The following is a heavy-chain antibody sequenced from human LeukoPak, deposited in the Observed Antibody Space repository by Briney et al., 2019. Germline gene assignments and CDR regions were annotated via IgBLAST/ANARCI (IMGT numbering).Heavy chain of an antibody. Sequence: SETPSLTCAVYGGSFSGYYWSWIRQPPGKGLEWIGEINHSGSTNYNPSLKSRVTISVDASKNQFSLKLSSVTAADTAVYYCATHSTYYYGSGSYFKRTYYYYGMDVWGQGTTVTVSS. CDR2: INHSGST. V-gene: IGHV4-34*01. CDR3: ATHSTYYYGSGSYFKRTYYYYGMDV. D-gene: IGHD3-10*01. CDR1: GGSFSGYY. J-gene: IGHJ6*02.